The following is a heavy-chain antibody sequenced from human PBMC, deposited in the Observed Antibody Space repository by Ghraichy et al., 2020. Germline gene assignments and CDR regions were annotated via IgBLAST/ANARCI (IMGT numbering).Heavy chain of an antibody. V-gene: IGHV3-74*01. CDR1: GFTFSSYW. CDR3: ARDLAYYDILTGYYYYYGMDV. J-gene: IGHJ6*02. D-gene: IGHD3-9*01. CDR2: INSDGSST. Sequence: ESLNISCAASGFTFSSYWMHWVRQAPGKGLVWVSRINSDGSSTSYADSVKGRFTISRDNAKNTLYLQMNSLRAEDTAVYYCARDLAYYDILTGYYYYYGMDVWGQGPRSPSP.